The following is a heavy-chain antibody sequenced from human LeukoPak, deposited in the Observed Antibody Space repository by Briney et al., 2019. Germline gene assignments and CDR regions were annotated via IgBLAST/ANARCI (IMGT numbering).Heavy chain of an antibody. CDR2: MNPNSGYT. Sequence: ASVTVSCKTSGYTFTTYDINWVRQATGQGLEWMGWMNPNSGYTGFAQKFQGRVTMTRDTSTSTAYMELNSLRSEDTAVYYCVRVYGAIDYWGQGTLATVSS. CDR1: GYTFTTYD. D-gene: IGHD4-17*01. V-gene: IGHV1-8*01. J-gene: IGHJ4*02. CDR3: VRVYGAIDY.